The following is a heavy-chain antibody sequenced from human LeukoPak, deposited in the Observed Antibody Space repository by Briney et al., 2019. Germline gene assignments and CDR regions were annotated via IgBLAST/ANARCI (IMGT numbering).Heavy chain of an antibody. Sequence: GGSLRLSCAASGFTVSSNYMSWVRQAPGKGLEWVAVISYDGSNKYYADSVKGRFTISRDNSKNTLYLQMNSLRAEDTAVYYCARDGSYNNFDYWGQRTLVTVSS. CDR2: ISYDGSNK. CDR3: ARDGSYNNFDY. J-gene: IGHJ4*02. CDR1: GFTVSSNY. V-gene: IGHV3-30-3*01. D-gene: IGHD1-1*01.